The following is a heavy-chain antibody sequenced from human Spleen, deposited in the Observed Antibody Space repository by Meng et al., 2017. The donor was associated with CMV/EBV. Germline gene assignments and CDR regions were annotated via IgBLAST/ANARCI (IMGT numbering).Heavy chain of an antibody. D-gene: IGHD1-26*01. Sequence: YGGSFSGYYWSWIRQPPGKGLEWIGEINHSGSTNYNPSLKSRVTISVDTSKNQFSLKLSSVTAADTAVYYCARKRGSLSGSYPNWFDPWGQGTLVTVSS. CDR1: GGSFSGYY. V-gene: IGHV4-34*01. J-gene: IGHJ5*02. CDR3: ARKRGSLSGSYPNWFDP. CDR2: INHSGST.